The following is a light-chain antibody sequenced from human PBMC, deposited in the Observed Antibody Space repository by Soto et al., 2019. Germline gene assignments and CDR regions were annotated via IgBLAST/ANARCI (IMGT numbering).Light chain of an antibody. J-gene: IGKJ1*01. Sequence: EIVLTQSPGTLSLSPGERATLSCRASQTVSSNYLAWYQQKPGQAPRLLIYAASTRATGIPDRFSGSGSGTDFTLSISRLEPEDFAVYYCQQANDWPPTFGQGTRV. CDR2: AAS. CDR3: QQANDWPPT. V-gene: IGKV3D-20*02. CDR1: QTVSSNY.